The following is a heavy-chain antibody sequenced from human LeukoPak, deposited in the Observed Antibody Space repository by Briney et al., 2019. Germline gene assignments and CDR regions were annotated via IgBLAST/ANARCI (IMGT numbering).Heavy chain of an antibody. CDR2: IYYSGTV. J-gene: IGHJ4*02. CDR1: GGSMSSGGCY. V-gene: IGHV4-31*03. CDR3: ARLGMAASYFYDSSGDKFDY. D-gene: IGHD3-22*01. Sequence: SETLSLPCSVSGGSMSSGGCYWSWIRQHPGKGLEWMGHIYYSGTVCYNLSLRSRVSISVDTSKNQFSLRLSSVTVADTAVYYCARLGMAASYFYDSSGDKFDYWGQGTLVTVSS.